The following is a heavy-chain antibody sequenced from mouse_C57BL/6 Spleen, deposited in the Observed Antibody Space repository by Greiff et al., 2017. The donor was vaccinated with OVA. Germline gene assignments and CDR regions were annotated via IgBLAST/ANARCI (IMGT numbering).Heavy chain of an antibody. V-gene: IGHV5-9*01. D-gene: IGHD3-2*02. J-gene: IGHJ2*01. Sequence: EVKVVESGGGLVKPGGSLKLSCAASGFTFSSYTMSWVRQTPEKRLEWVATISGGGGNTYYPDSVKGRFTISRDNAKNTLYLQISSLRSEDTALYYCARHDSSGYYFDYWGQGTTLTVSS. CDR1: GFTFSSYT. CDR3: ARHDSSGYYFDY. CDR2: ISGGGGNT.